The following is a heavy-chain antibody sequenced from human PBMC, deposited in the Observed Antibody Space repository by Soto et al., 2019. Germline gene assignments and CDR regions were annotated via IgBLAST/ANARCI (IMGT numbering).Heavy chain of an antibody. Sequence: SETLSLTCAVYGGSFSGYYWSWIRQPPGKGLEWIGEINHSGSTNYNPSLKSRVTISVDTSKNQFSLKLSSVTAADTAVYYCARRYCSSTSCYTHRTYNWFDPWGQGTLVTVSS. J-gene: IGHJ5*02. D-gene: IGHD2-2*02. V-gene: IGHV4-34*01. CDR3: ARRYCSSTSCYTHRTYNWFDP. CDR2: INHSGST. CDR1: GGSFSGYY.